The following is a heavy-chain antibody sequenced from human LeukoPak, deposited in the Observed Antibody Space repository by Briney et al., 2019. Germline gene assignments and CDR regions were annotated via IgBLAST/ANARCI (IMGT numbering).Heavy chain of an antibody. J-gene: IGHJ4*02. CDR3: ARANGYRFDY. CDR1: GGSISSYY. V-gene: IGHV4-59*01. CDR2: IYYSGST. Sequence: SETLSLTCTVSGGSISSYYWSWIRQPPGKGLGWIGYIYYSGSTNYNPSLKSRVTISVDTSKNQFSLKLSSVTAADTAVYYCARANGYRFDYWGQGTLVTVSS. D-gene: IGHD1-1*01.